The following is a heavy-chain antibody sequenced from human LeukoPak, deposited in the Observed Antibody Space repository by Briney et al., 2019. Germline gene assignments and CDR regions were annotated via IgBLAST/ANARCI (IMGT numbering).Heavy chain of an antibody. Sequence: GGSLRLSCSTFGFNFANYGVSWVRQAPGKGLEWVSVIYSGGSTYYADSVKGRFTISRDNSKNTLYLQMNSLRAEDTAVYYCARGAAAGFSWGQGTLVTVSS. CDR1: GFNFANYG. CDR2: IYSGGST. J-gene: IGHJ5*02. CDR3: ARGAAAGFS. D-gene: IGHD6-13*01. V-gene: IGHV3-53*01.